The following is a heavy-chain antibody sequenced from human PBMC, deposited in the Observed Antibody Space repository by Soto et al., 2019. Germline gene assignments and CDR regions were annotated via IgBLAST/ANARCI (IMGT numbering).Heavy chain of an antibody. CDR3: VMVDNWVTPPTEGV. V-gene: IGHV1-18*01. CDR1: GYIFVNYG. J-gene: IGHJ6*02. D-gene: IGHD5-12*01. Sequence: QVQLVQSGDEVNKPGASVKVSCKASGYIFVNYGIAWVRQAPGQGLEWMGWISPYTGNTHSATKVQDRLTMTTDTSPSTDDRDLGSLTSDDTAVYYCVMVDNWVTPPTEGVSGQGTTVTVSS. CDR2: ISPYTGNT.